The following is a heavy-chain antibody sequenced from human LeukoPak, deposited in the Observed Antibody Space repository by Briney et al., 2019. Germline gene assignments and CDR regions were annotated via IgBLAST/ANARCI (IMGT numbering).Heavy chain of an antibody. CDR2: IIPIFGTA. D-gene: IGHD2-15*01. CDR3: ASLESTPVVAATIYYYYGMDV. Sequence: GASVKVSCKASGGTFSNYALSWVRQAPGQGLEWMGGIIPIFGTANYAQKFQGRVTITADESTSTAYMELSSLRSEDTAVYYCASLESTPVVAATIYYYYGMDVWGQGTTVTVSS. CDR1: GGTFSNYA. J-gene: IGHJ6*02. V-gene: IGHV1-69*13.